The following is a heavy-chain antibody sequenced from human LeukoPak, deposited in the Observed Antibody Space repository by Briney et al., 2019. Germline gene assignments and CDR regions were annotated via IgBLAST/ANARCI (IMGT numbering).Heavy chain of an antibody. D-gene: IGHD3-22*01. CDR2: IWYDGSNK. CDR3: ARDDAYYFDSSAYFLPEK. V-gene: IGHV3-33*08. Sequence: HSGGSLRLSCAASGFTLGTYAVHWVRQAPGKGLEWVAVIWYDGSNKYYTDSVKGRFTISRDNSKSTLFLQMNSLTAEDTAVYYCARDDAYYFDSSAYFLPEKWGQGTLVTVSS. CDR1: GFTLGTYA. J-gene: IGHJ4*02.